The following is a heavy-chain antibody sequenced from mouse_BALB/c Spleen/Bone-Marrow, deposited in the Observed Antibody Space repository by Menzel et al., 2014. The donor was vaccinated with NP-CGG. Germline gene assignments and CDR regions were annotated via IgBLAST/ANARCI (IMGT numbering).Heavy chain of an antibody. D-gene: IGHD4-1*01. CDR1: GFDFSRYW. CDR2: INPDSSTI. Sequence: VQLKDSGGGLVQPGGSLKLSCAASGFDFSRYWMSWVRQAPGKGLEWIGEINPDSSTINYTPSLKDKFIISRDNAKNSLYLQMSKVRSEDTALYYCARPAVGRYFDYWGQGTTLTVSS. CDR3: ARPAVGRYFDY. J-gene: IGHJ2*01. V-gene: IGHV4-1*02.